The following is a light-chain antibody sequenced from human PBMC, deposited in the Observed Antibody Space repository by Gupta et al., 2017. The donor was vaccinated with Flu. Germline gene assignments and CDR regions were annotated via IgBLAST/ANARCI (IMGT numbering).Light chain of an antibody. CDR3: QQYNEWPHT. CDR1: QNIKNK. CDR2: GAS. Sequence: EVVLTQSPATLSMSPGEGGTLSCRASQNIKNKLAWYQKGPGQAPRLLIHGASTRATGIPARFSGSMSGTDFSLTITSLQSEDFAVYYCQQYNEWPHTFGGGTKVEIK. J-gene: IGKJ4*01. V-gene: IGKV3-15*01.